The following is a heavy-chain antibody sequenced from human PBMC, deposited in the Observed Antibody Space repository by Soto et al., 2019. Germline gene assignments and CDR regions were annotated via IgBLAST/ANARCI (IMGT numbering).Heavy chain of an antibody. CDR2: ISWDGGST. Sequence: GGSLRLSCAASGFTFDGYTMHWVVQAPGKSLEWVSLISWDGGSTYYADSVKGRFTISRDNSKNSLYLQMNSLRTEDTALYYCAKDIGGGRRWELSFDYWGQGTLVTVSS. D-gene: IGHD1-26*01. V-gene: IGHV3-43*01. CDR3: AKDIGGGRRWELSFDY. J-gene: IGHJ4*02. CDR1: GFTFDGYT.